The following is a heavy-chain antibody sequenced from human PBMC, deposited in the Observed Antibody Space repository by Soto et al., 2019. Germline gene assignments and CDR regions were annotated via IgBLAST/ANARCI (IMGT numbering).Heavy chain of an antibody. CDR2: ISGSDDST. D-gene: IGHD6-6*01. CDR3: AKRSSSSTFDY. J-gene: IGHJ4*02. Sequence: EVQLLESGGGLVQPGESLRLSCAASGFTFSSYAMSWVRQAPGKGLEWVSVISGSDDSTFYADSVKGRFTISRDNAKNTLYLQMNSLRAEGTDVYYCAKRSSSSTFDYWGQGTLVTVSS. CDR1: GFTFSSYA. V-gene: IGHV3-23*01.